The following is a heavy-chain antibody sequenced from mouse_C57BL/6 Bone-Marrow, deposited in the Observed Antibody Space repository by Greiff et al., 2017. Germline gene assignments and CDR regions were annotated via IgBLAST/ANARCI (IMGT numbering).Heavy chain of an antibody. CDR2: IDPSDSYT. J-gene: IGHJ4*01. D-gene: IGHD1-1*01. V-gene: IGHV1-69*01. CDR1: GYTFTSHW. Sequence: QVQLQQPGAEIVMPGASVKLSCKASGYTFTSHWMHWVKHRPGQGLEWIGEIDPSDSYTNYNQKCKGKSTLTVVKSSSTAYMQRRSLTSEDSAVYYCARGDDYYGSSPYAMDYWGQGTSVTVSS. CDR3: ARGDDYYGSSPYAMDY.